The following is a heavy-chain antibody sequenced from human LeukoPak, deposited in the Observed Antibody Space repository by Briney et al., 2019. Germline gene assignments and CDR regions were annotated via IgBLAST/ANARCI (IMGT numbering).Heavy chain of an antibody. D-gene: IGHD3-22*01. CDR2: ITYDGYYK. J-gene: IGHJ4*02. V-gene: IGHV3-30*18. Sequence: GGSLRLSCAASGFTFTSYGMHWVRQAPGKGLEWVALITYDGYYKYYSDSVKGRFTISSDTSKNTLYLQMNSLRAEDTAVYYCAKDLRSGYYIRYWGQGTLVTVSS. CDR3: AKDLRSGYYIRY. CDR1: GFTFTSYG.